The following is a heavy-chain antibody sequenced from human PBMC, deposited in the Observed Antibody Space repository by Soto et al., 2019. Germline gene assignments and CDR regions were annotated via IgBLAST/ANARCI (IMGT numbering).Heavy chain of an antibody. CDR2: INHNNGDT. Sequence: QVHLVQSGAEVKKPGASVKVSCEASGYTFTNYDISWVRQAPGQGLEWLGWINHNNGDTASAQKFQGRVTMSWNTSRNTAYLELTGLTSEDAAVYHCARGTIGASSVADILDPSIQHYSIDVWGQGTTVTVSS. J-gene: IGHJ6*02. V-gene: IGHV1-8*01. CDR1: GYTFTNYD. CDR3: ARGTIGASSVADILDPSIQHYSIDV. D-gene: IGHD1-1*01.